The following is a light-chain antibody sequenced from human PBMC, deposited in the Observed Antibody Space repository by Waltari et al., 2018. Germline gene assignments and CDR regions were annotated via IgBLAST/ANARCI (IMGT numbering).Light chain of an antibody. CDR2: GIS. Sequence: ETLLTQSPGTLSLSPGERATLSCRTSQTVDNTYLAWYQQKLGQAPRLLISGISIRATGIPDRFRGSGSGTDFTLTISRLEPEDFAVYFCQQYTHSPWTFGQGTRVEVK. CDR3: QQYTHSPWT. J-gene: IGKJ1*01. CDR1: QTVDNTY. V-gene: IGKV3-20*01.